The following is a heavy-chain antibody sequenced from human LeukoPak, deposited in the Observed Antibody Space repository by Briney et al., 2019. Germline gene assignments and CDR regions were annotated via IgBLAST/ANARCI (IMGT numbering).Heavy chain of an antibody. CDR1: GFTFTTYSA. D-gene: IGHD5-24*01. V-gene: IGHV1-58*01. J-gene: IGHJ4*02. CDR3: AADHPNYDY. CDR2: IVVGSGNT. Sequence: ASVKVSCKASGFTFTTYSAVQWVRQARGQRLEWIGWIVVGSGNTNYAQKFQERVTITRDMSPSTAYMELSSLRSEDTAVYYCAADHPNYDYWGQGTLVTVSS.